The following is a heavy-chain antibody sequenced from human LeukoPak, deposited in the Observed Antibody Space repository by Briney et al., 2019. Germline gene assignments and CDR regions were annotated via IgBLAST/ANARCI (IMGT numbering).Heavy chain of an antibody. CDR2: IIPIFGTA. Sequence: GASVKVSCKASGGTFSSYAISWVRQAPGQGLEWMGGIIPIFGTANYAQKFQGRVTITADKSTSTAYMELSSLRSEDTAVYYCARMVEMATVNYFDYWGQGTLVTVSS. CDR1: GGTFSSYA. D-gene: IGHD5-24*01. CDR3: ARMVEMATVNYFDY. V-gene: IGHV1-69*06. J-gene: IGHJ4*02.